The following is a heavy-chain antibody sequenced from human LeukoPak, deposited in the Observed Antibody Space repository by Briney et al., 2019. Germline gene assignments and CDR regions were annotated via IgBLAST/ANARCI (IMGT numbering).Heavy chain of an antibody. J-gene: IGHJ5*02. CDR3: CIVVVPAATPGGWFDP. V-gene: IGHV4-34*01. D-gene: IGHD2-2*01. Sequence: SETLSLTCAVYSGSFSGYYLKWIRQPPGKGLEWIGEINHSGSTNYNPSLKSRVTISVDTSKNQFSLKLSSVTAADTAVYYCCIVVVPAATPGGWFDPWGQGTLVTVSS. CDR1: SGSFSGYY. CDR2: INHSGST.